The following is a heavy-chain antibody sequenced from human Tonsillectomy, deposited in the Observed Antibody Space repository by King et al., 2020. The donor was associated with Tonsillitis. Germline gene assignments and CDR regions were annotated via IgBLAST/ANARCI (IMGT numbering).Heavy chain of an antibody. J-gene: IGHJ6*03. CDR1: GFTFSSYE. CDR2: ISSSGSTI. CDR3: ARRGAARNYYYYYMDV. V-gene: IGHV3-48*03. Sequence: VQLVESGGGLVQPGGSLRLSCAASGFTFSSYEMNWVRQAPGKGLEWVSYISSSGSTIYYADSVKGRFTISRDNAKNSLYLQMNSLRAGDTAVYYCARRGAARNYYYYYMDVWGKGTTVTVSS. D-gene: IGHD6-6*01.